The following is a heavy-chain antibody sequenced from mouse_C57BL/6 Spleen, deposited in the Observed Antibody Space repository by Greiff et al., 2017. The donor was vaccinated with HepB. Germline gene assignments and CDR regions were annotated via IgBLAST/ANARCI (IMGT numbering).Heavy chain of an antibody. CDR1: GYSFTSYY. CDR3: ARSEAYYGSSPGAMDY. V-gene: IGHV1-66*01. Sequence: VQLQQSGPELVKPGASVKISCKASGYSFTSYYIHWVKQRPGQGLEWIGWIYPGSGNTKYNEKFKGKATLTADTSSSTAYMQLSSLTSEDSAVYYCARSEAYYGSSPGAMDYWGQGTSVTVSS. J-gene: IGHJ4*01. CDR2: IYPGSGNT. D-gene: IGHD1-1*01.